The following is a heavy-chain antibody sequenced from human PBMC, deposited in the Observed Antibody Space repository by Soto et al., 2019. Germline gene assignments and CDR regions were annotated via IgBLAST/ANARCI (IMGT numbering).Heavy chain of an antibody. D-gene: IGHD3-22*01. CDR3: AKGNSGYYSES. Sequence: GGSLRLSCAASGFTFSSYAMSWVRQAPGKGLDWVSTISSSAAGTYYADSVKGRFTISRNSSKSMVYLQMNSLRAGDTAVYYCAKGNSGYYSESWGQGTLVTVSS. CDR1: GFTFSSYA. J-gene: IGHJ5*02. CDR2: ISSSAAGT. V-gene: IGHV3-23*01.